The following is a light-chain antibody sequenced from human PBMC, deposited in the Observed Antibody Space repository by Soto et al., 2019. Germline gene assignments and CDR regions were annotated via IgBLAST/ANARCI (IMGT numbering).Light chain of an antibody. CDR2: GAS. J-gene: IGKJ4*01. CDR3: QQYGSSALT. Sequence: EIVLTQSPCTLSLSPGERAIRSCRASQSVSSSYLACYQQKPGQAPRLLIYGASSRATGIPDRFSGSGSGTDFTLTISRLEPEDFAVYYCQQYGSSALTFGGGTKVDI. CDR1: QSVSSSY. V-gene: IGKV3-20*01.